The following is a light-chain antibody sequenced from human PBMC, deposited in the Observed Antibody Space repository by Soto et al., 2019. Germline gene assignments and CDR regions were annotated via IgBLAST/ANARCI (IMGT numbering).Light chain of an antibody. CDR2: DVS. V-gene: IGLV2-14*01. CDR1: SSDVGGYNY. Sequence: QSALTQPASVSGSPGQSITISCTGTSSDVGGYNYVSWYQQYPGKAPKLIIYDVSNRPSGVSNRFSGSKSGNTASLTISGLQAEDEADYYCSSYTSTITPVFGGGSKLTVL. CDR3: SSYTSTITPV. J-gene: IGLJ2*01.